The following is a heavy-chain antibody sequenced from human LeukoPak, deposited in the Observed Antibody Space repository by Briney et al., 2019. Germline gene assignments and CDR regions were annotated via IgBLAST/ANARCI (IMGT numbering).Heavy chain of an antibody. J-gene: IGHJ4*02. CDR2: INPNSGGT. D-gene: IGHD3-3*01. V-gene: IGHV1-2*02. Sequence: VASVKVSCKASGYTFTGYYMHWVRQAPGQGLEWMGWINPNSGGTNYAQKFQGRVTMTRDTSISTAYMELSRLRSDDTAVYYCARDFSPILRFLEWNEPVDYWGQGTLVTVSS. CDR3: ARDFSPILRFLEWNEPVDY. CDR1: GYTFTGYY.